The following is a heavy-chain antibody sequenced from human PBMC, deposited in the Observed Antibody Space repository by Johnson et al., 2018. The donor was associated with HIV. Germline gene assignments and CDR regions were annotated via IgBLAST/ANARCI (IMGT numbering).Heavy chain of an antibody. CDR2: ISYDGSNK. CDR1: GFTFSSYG. V-gene: IGHV3-30*03. J-gene: IGHJ3*02. Sequence: VQLVESGGGLVQPGGSLRLSCAASGFTFSSYGMHWVRQAPGKGLEWVAVISYDGSNKYYADSVKGRFTISRDDSKNTLDLQMNNLRAEDTALYYCSRASSGWSRGGALDIWGQGTMVTVSS. D-gene: IGHD6-19*01. CDR3: SRASSGWSRGGALDI.